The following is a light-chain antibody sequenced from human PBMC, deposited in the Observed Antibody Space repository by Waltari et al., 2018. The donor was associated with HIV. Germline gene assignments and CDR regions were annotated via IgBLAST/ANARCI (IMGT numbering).Light chain of an antibody. Sequence: DIALIQSPDFLAVSLRERATVSCKSNHTVLYSSTNKNYLTWYQHKPGQPPNLRFYWETTRESGVPDRFGGSGSGTDFALTISSLQAEDVAVYYCQQYYSLPRTFGQGTKVEIK. CDR2: WET. CDR3: QQYYSLPRT. V-gene: IGKV4-1*01. J-gene: IGKJ1*01. CDR1: HTVLYSSTNKNY.